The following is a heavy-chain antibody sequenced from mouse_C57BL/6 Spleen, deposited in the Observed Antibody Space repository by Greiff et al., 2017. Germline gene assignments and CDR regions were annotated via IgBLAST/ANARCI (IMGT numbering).Heavy chain of an antibody. CDR1: GFTFSDYY. CDR2: INYDGSST. V-gene: IGHV5-16*01. Sequence: EVQRVESEGGLVQPGSSMKLSCTASGFTFSDYYMAWVRQVPEKGLEWVANINYDGSSTYYLDSLKSRFIISRDNAKNILYLQMSSLKSEDTATYYCARDRVYYYGSGGYFDVWGTGTTVTVSS. J-gene: IGHJ1*03. CDR3: ARDRVYYYGSGGYFDV. D-gene: IGHD1-1*01.